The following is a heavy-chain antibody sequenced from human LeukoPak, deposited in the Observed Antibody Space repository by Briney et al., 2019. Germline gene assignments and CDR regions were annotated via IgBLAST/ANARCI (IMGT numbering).Heavy chain of an antibody. J-gene: IGHJ5*02. CDR2: IYYSGST. CDR3: ARESLVVPAAMGWFDP. Sequence: SETLSLTRTVSGGSISSSSYYWGWIRQPPGKGLEWIGSIYYSGSTYYNPSLKSRVTISVDTSKNQFSLKLSSVTAADTAVYYCARESLVVPAAMGWFDPWGQGTLVTVSS. D-gene: IGHD2-2*01. V-gene: IGHV4-39*07. CDR1: GGSISSSSYY.